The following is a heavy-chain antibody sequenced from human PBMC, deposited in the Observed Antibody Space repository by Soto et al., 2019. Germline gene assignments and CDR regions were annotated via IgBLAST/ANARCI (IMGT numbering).Heavy chain of an antibody. CDR2: IYWDDGM. D-gene: IGHD4-17*01. Sequence: QVTLKDSGPPLVNSTQTLTLTCTFSGFSLSTSGMGVGWIRQRPGKALEWLALIYWDDGMRYTPSLKSRLTITKDTSKIQVVLTMTNIDPVDTATYYCALSTTVKTTYAFHIWGQGTMVTVSS. J-gene: IGHJ3*02. CDR3: ALSTTVKTTYAFHI. CDR1: GFSLSTSGMG. V-gene: IGHV2-5*02.